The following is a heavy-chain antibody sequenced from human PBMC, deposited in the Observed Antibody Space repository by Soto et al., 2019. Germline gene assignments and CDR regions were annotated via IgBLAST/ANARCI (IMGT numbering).Heavy chain of an antibody. CDR1: GFTFSNFA. J-gene: IGHJ4*01. CDR2: LTGSGSGS. Sequence: GSLRLSCAASGFTFSNFAMSWVRQAPGKGLEWISSLTGSGSGSYSADSVKGRFTISRDNSKNTLYLQMNSLRADDTAVYYCAKHSAGYYCASDWGHGTLVTVSS. CDR3: AKHSAGYYCASD. V-gene: IGHV3-23*01. D-gene: IGHD3-22*01.